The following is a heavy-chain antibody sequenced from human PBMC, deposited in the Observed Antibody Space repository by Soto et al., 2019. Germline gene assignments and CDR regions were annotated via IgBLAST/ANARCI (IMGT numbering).Heavy chain of an antibody. D-gene: IGHD3-3*01. CDR2: TIPMFGTT. Sequence: QEQLVQSGAEVKKPGSSLKVSCKATGGTFNNYGISWVRQAPGQGLEWMGGTIPMFGTTEYAQKFQGRVTITADKSTRTVYMELTSLKVEDTAVYVCARGASTVFGVVVGSMDVWGQGTKVTVSS. V-gene: IGHV1-69*06. CDR3: ARGASTVFGVVVGSMDV. CDR1: GGTFNNYG. J-gene: IGHJ6*02.